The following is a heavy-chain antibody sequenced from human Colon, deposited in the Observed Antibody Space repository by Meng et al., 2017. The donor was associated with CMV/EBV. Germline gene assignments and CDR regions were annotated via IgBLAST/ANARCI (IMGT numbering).Heavy chain of an antibody. CDR3: AHRRDIVVVPAAIRMNWFDP. CDR2: IYWNDDK. CDR1: GFSLSTSGVG. V-gene: IGHV2-5*01. Sequence: SGPTLVKPTQTLTLICTFSGFSLSTSGVGVGWIRQPPGKALEWLALIYWNDDKRYSPSLKSRLTITKDTSKNQVVLTMTNMDPVDTATYYCAHRRDIVVVPAAIRMNWFDPWGQGTLVTVSS. D-gene: IGHD2-2*01. J-gene: IGHJ5*02.